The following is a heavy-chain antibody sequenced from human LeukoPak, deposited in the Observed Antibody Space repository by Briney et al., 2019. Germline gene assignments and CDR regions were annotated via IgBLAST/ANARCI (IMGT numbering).Heavy chain of an antibody. CDR2: NNPNSGGT. CDR1: GYTFTGYY. V-gene: IGHV1-2*02. Sequence: ASVKVSCKASGYTFTGYYMHWVRQAPGQGLEWMGWNNPNSGGTNYAQKFQGRVTMTRDTSISTAYMELSRLRSDDTAVYYCARDSSQLVQDLDYWGQGTLVTVSS. D-gene: IGHD6-13*01. J-gene: IGHJ4*02. CDR3: ARDSSQLVQDLDY.